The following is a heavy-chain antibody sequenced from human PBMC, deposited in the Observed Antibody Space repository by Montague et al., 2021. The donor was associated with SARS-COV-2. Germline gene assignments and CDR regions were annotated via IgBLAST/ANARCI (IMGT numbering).Heavy chain of an antibody. J-gene: IGHJ6*02. CDR3: AREAWFGDKTSASEYYGMDV. CDR1: GGSISSYY. D-gene: IGHD3-10*01. Sequence: SETLSLTCTVSGGSISSYYWSWIRQPAGKGLEWIGRIYTSGSTNYNLSLKSRVTMSVDTSKNQFSLKLSSVTAADTAVYYCAREAWFGDKTSASEYYGMDVWGQGTTVTVSS. CDR2: IYTSGST. V-gene: IGHV4-4*07.